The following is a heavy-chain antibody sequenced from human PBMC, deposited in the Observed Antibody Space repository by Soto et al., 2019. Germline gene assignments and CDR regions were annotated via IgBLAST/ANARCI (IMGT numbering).Heavy chain of an antibody. J-gene: IGHJ4*02. V-gene: IGHV3-23*01. Sequence: EVQLLESGGGLVQPGGSLRLSCAASAFTFSSYAMSWVRQAPGKGLEWVSAISGSGGSTYYADSVKGRFPISRDSAKNTVYLQMSSMRAEDTAIYYCATGARDCIRWSCFDYWGQGTLVTVSS. D-gene: IGHD2-21*01. CDR2: ISGSGGST. CDR3: ATGARDCIRWSCFDY. CDR1: AFTFSSYA.